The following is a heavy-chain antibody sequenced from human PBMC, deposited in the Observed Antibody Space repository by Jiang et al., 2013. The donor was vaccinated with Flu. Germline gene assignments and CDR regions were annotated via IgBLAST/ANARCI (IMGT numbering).Heavy chain of an antibody. V-gene: IGHV1-2*04. CDR1: GYTFTGYY. CDR3: ARDSGDGYNFQVY. CDR2: INPNSGGT. D-gene: IGHD5-24*01. J-gene: IGHJ4*02. Sequence: VKVSCKASGYTFTGYYMHWVRQAPGQGLEWMGWINPNSGGTNYAQKFQGWVTMTRDTSTSTVYMELSSLRSEDTAVYYCARDSGDGYNFQVYWGQGTLVTVSS.